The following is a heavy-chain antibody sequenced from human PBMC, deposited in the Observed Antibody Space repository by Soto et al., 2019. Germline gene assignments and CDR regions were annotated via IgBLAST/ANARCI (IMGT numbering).Heavy chain of an antibody. D-gene: IGHD2-15*01. Sequence: HPGGSLRLSSAASGVTLSNYWMTWVRQAPGKGLEWVANIKQDGSEKYYVDSVKGRFTISRDNAKNSLYLQMNSLRAEDTAVYYCARGCSGGSCYSIWFDYWGQGTQVTGSS. V-gene: IGHV3-7*03. CDR3: ARGCSGGSCYSIWFDY. J-gene: IGHJ4*02. CDR1: GVTLSNYW. CDR2: IKQDGSEK.